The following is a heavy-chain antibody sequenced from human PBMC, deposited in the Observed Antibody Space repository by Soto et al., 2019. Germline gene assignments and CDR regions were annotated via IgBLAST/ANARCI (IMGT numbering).Heavy chain of an antibody. CDR2: ISWNGGVV. CDR1: GFTFDDYA. Sequence: EVQLVESGGGLVQPGRSLRLSCAASGFTFDDYAMHWVRQVPGKGLEWVSGISWNGGVVGYVDSVKGRFTISRDNAKNSLYLQMNSLSAEATALYYCAKLDDYYDSSGPGYWGQGTLVTVSS. D-gene: IGHD3-22*01. V-gene: IGHV3-9*01. J-gene: IGHJ4*02. CDR3: AKLDDYYDSSGPGY.